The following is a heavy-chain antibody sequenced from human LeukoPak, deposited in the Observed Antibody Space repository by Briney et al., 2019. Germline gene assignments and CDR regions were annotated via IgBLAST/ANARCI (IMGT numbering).Heavy chain of an antibody. J-gene: IGHJ4*02. D-gene: IGHD2-21*01. CDR2: MNPNSGDT. CDR3: AKRGGALSD. Sequence: GASVKVSCKASGYTFTGFYIHWVRQAPGQGLEWMGWMNPNSGDTKFAPKFQGRVAMTRVTSINTAYMEVTGLTPADTAIYYCAKRGGALSDWGQGTPVTVTS. V-gene: IGHV1-2*02. CDR1: GYTFTGFY.